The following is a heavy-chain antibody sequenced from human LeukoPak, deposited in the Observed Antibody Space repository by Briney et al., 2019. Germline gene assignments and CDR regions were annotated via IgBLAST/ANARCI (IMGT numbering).Heavy chain of an antibody. CDR3: AADIVVVPAAIGGSFDY. D-gene: IGHD2-2*01. J-gene: IGHJ4*02. CDR1: GFTFSSYS. V-gene: IGHV3-21*01. Sequence: GGSLRLSCAASGFTFSSYSMNWVRQAPGKGLEWVSSISSSSSYIYYADSVKGRFTISRDNAKNSLYLQMNSLRAEDTAVYYCAADIVVVPAAIGGSFDYWGQGTLVTVSS. CDR2: ISSSSSYI.